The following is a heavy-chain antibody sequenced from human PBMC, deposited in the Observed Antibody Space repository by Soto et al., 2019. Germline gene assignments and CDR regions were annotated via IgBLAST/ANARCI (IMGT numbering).Heavy chain of an antibody. CDR3: ARDVATMVRGVRHYGMDV. CDR1: GFTFSSYA. CDR2: LSGGGGST. D-gene: IGHD3-10*01. J-gene: IGHJ6*02. Sequence: GGSLRLSCAASGFTFSSYAMAWVRQAPGKGLEWVSALSGGGGSTYYADSVKGRFTISRDNSKDTLYLQMNSLRAEDTAVYYCARDVATMVRGVRHYGMDVWGQGTTVTVSS. V-gene: IGHV3-23*01.